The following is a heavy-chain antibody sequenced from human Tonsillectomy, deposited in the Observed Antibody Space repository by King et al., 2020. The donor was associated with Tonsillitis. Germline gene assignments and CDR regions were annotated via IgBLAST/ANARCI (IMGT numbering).Heavy chain of an antibody. D-gene: IGHD3-3*01. CDR2: IWYDGSDE. J-gene: IGHJ2*01. Sequence: QVQLVESGGGVVQPGRSLRLSCAASGFIFTSYGMHWVRQTPGKGLEWVAVIWYDGSDEYYVESVKGRFTISRDNTKNTMYLQMNSLRAEDTAVYYCARDRSYMAFGGIDLWGRGTLVTVSS. CDR1: GFIFTSYG. V-gene: IGHV3-33*08. CDR3: ARDRSYMAFGGIDL.